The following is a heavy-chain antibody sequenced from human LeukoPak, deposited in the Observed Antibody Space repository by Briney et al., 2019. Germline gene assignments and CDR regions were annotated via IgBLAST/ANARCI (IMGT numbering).Heavy chain of an antibody. CDR1: GFTFSSYG. J-gene: IGHJ4*02. V-gene: IGHV3-33*01. Sequence: GSLRLSCAASGFTFSSYGMHWVRQAPGKGLEWVAVIWYDGSNKYYADSGKGRFTISRDNSKNTLYLQMNSLRAEDTAVYYCASRSWGGGYYFDYWGQGTLVTVSS. D-gene: IGHD3-10*01. CDR3: ASRSWGGGYYFDY. CDR2: IWYDGSNK.